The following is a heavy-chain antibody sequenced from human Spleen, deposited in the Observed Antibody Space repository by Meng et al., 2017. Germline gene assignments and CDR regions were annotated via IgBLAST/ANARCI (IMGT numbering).Heavy chain of an antibody. CDR2: IIPIFGTA. Sequence: SVKVSCKASGGTFSSYAISWVRQAPGQGLEWMGGIIPIFGTANYAQKFQGRVTITADESTSTAYMELSSLRSEDTAVYYCARGAGRYYYDSSGYYYVTEYFDYWGQGTLVTVSS. D-gene: IGHD3-22*01. CDR1: GGTFSSYA. CDR3: ARGAGRYYYDSSGYYYVTEYFDY. V-gene: IGHV1-69*13. J-gene: IGHJ4*02.